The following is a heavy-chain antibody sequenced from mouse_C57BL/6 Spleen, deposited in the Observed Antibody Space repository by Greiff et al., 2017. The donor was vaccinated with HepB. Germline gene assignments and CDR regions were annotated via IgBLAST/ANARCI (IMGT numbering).Heavy chain of an antibody. Sequence: QVQLQQSGAELVRPGASVKLSCKASGYTFTDYYINWVKQRPGQGLEWIARIYPGSGNTYYNEKFKGKATLTAEKSSSTAYMQLSSLTSEDSAVYCCARDGDYYGSRGYFDVWGTGTTVTVSS. CDR3: ARDGDYYGSRGYFDV. CDR1: GYTFTDYY. D-gene: IGHD1-1*01. CDR2: IYPGSGNT. V-gene: IGHV1-76*01. J-gene: IGHJ1*03.